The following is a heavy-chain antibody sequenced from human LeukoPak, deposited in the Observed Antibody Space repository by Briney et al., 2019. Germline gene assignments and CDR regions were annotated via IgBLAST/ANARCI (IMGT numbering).Heavy chain of an antibody. CDR2: ISAYNGNT. CDR1: GYTFTSYG. V-gene: IGHV1-18*01. J-gene: IGHJ3*02. Sequence: ASVKVSCKASGYTFTSYGISWVRQAPGQGLEWMGWISAYNGNTNYAQKLQGRVTMTTDTSTSTAYMELRSLRSDDTAVYYCARYWVWFGDIKIRDAFDIWGQGTMVTVSS. D-gene: IGHD3-10*01. CDR3: ARYWVWFGDIKIRDAFDI.